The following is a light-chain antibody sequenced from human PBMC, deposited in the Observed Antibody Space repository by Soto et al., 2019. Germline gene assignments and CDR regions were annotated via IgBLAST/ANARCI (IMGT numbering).Light chain of an antibody. CDR2: RNT. J-gene: IGLJ1*01. V-gene: IGLV1-40*01. CDR3: QSCDSSLSGSGV. Sequence: QSALAQPPSVSGSPGQRVTISCTCSSSNIGAGYDVHWYQQLPGTAPKLLIYRNTNRPSGVPDRFSGSKSGTSASLAITGLQAEDEADYYCQSCDSSLSGSGVFGTGTKVTVL. CDR1: SSNIGAGYD.